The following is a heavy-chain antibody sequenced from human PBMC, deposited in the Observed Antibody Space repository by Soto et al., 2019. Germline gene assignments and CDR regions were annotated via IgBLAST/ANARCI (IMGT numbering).Heavy chain of an antibody. CDR1: GYSFTSYW. CDR3: ASGSYRREEWYYGLEA. V-gene: IGHV5-10-1*01. J-gene: IGHJ6*02. D-gene: IGHD1-26*01. CDR2: IDPSDSYT. Sequence: GESLKISCKGSGYSFTSYWISWVRQMPGKGLEWMGRIDPSDSYTNYSPSFQGHVTISADKSIRTAYLQWSSLKAADTAIYYCASGSYRREEWYYGLEAWGQRTTVTICS.